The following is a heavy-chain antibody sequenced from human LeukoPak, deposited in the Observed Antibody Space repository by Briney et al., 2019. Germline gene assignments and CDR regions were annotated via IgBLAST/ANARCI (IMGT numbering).Heavy chain of an antibody. V-gene: IGHV4-59*01. Sequence: SETLSLTCTVSGGSISSYYWSWIRQPPGKGLEWIGYIYHSGSTNYNPSLKSRVTISVDTSKNQFSLKLSSVTAADTAVYYCARGQNWFDPWGQGTLVTVSS. CDR2: IYHSGST. CDR1: GGSISSYY. CDR3: ARGQNWFDP. J-gene: IGHJ5*02.